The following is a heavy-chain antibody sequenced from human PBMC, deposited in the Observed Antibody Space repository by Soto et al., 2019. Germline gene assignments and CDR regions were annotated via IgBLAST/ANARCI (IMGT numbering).Heavy chain of an antibody. J-gene: IGHJ4*02. CDR3: TTEVAPGYSSGWIEY. CDR2: IKSKTDGGTT. D-gene: IGHD6-19*01. V-gene: IGHV3-15*07. Sequence: EVPLVESGGGLVQPGGSLRLSCAASGFTFSNAWMNWVRQAPGKGLEWVGRIKSKTDGGTTDYAAPVKGRFTISRDDSKNTLYLQMNSLKTEDTVMYYCTTEVAPGYSSGWIEYWGQGTLVTVSS. CDR1: GFTFSNAW.